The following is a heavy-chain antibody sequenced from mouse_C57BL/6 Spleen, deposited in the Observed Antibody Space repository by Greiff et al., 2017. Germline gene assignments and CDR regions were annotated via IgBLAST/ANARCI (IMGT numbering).Heavy chain of an antibody. CDR2: INPNNGGT. Sequence: EVQLQQSGPELVKPGASVKIPCKASGYTFTDYNMDWVKQSHGKSLEWIGDINPNNGGTIYNQKFKGKATLTVDKSSSTAYMELRSLTSEDTAVYYCARGLLYYGSSYRYFDVWGTGTTVTVSS. CDR3: ARGLLYYGSSYRYFDV. CDR1: GYTFTDYN. V-gene: IGHV1-18*01. D-gene: IGHD1-1*01. J-gene: IGHJ1*03.